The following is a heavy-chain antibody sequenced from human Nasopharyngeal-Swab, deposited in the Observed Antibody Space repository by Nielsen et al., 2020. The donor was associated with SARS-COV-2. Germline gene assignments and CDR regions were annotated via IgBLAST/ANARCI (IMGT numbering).Heavy chain of an antibody. V-gene: IGHV4-59*01. CDR2: IRHREAT. Sequence: WIRQPPGKGLEWIGYIRHREATKYNTSLKSRVSISIGTFKNSYSLRLTSVTATDTAVYYCARGGPIGVDGFKPFDLWGQGTMVTVSS. CDR3: ARGGPIGVDGFKPFDL. D-gene: IGHD6-19*01. J-gene: IGHJ3*01.